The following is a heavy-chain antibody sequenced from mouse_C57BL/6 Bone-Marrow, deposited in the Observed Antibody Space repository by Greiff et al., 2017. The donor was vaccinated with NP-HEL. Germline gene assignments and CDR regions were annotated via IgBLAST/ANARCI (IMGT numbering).Heavy chain of an antibody. Sequence: QVQLQQPGAELVRPGTSVKLSCKATGYTFTSYWMHWVKQRPGQGLEWIGVIDPSDSYTNYNQKFKGKATLTVDTTSSTAYMQISSLTSEDSAVYYCVYSNYDYAMDYWGQGTSVTVSS. V-gene: IGHV1-59*01. J-gene: IGHJ4*01. CDR1: GYTFTSYW. CDR2: IDPSDSYT. CDR3: VYSNYDYAMDY. D-gene: IGHD2-5*01.